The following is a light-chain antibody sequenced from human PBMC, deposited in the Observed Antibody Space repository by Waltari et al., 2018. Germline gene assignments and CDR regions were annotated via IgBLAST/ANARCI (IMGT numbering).Light chain of an antibody. J-gene: IGLJ2*01. CDR3: CSYAGSYVV. V-gene: IGLV2-11*01. CDR2: DVS. Sequence: QSALTQPRSVSGSPGQSVTISCTGTSSDVGGYKYVSWYQQHPVKAPKLMSYDVSKRPSGGPASFSGSKSGNTASLTISGRQAGDEAAYYCCSYAGSYVVFGGGTKLTVL. CDR1: SSDVGGYKY.